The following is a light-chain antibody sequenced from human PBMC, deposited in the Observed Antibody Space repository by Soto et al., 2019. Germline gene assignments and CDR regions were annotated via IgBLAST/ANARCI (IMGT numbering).Light chain of an antibody. Sequence: ESVLTQSPGTLSLSPGERATLSCRASQSVSSNHLAWYQQKRGQPPRLLIYGASSMATGTPGRFSGSGSGTDFTLTITRLEPEDFAVYYCQQYGSSPQTFGQGTKVEIK. CDR1: QSVSSNH. CDR3: QQYGSSPQT. V-gene: IGKV3-20*01. CDR2: GAS. J-gene: IGKJ1*01.